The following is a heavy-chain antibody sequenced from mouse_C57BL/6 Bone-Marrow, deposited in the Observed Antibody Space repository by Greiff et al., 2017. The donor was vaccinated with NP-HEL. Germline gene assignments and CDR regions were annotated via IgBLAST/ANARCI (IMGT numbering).Heavy chain of an antibody. J-gene: IGHJ3*01. CDR2: IYPSDSET. CDR3: ARGNGYPWFAY. V-gene: IGHV1-61*01. Sequence: QVQLQQPGAELVRPGSSVKLSCKASGYTFTSYWMDWVKQRPGQGLEWIGNIYPSDSETHYNQKFKDKATLTVDKSSSTAYMQLSSLTSEDSAVYYCARGNGYPWFAYRGQGTLVTVSA. CDR1: GYTFTSYW. D-gene: IGHD2-2*01.